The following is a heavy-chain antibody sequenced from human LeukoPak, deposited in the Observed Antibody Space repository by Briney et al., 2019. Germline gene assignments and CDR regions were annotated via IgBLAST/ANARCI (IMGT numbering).Heavy chain of an antibody. Sequence: PGGSLRLSCVASGFTFSSYGIHWVRQAPGKGLEWVAVIWYDGSNKYYADSVKGRFTISRDNSKNTLYLQINSLRAEDTAVYYCAQGDDFWSGYHFDYWGQGTLVTVSS. D-gene: IGHD3-3*01. CDR2: IWYDGSNK. J-gene: IGHJ4*02. CDR3: AQGDDFWSGYHFDY. V-gene: IGHV3-33*01. CDR1: GFTFSSYG.